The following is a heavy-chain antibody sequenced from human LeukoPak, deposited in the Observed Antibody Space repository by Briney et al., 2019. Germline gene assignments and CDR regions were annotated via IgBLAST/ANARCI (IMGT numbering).Heavy chain of an antibody. V-gene: IGHV3-53*01. D-gene: IGHD3-22*01. Sequence: GGSLRLSCVASGFIVSSNYMSWVRQAPGKGLEWVSVIYSGGRTYYADSVKGRFTISRDNSKSTLYLQMNSLRAEDTAVYYCAKDNSYDSSGYFDYWGQGTLVTVSS. CDR1: GFIVSSNY. CDR3: AKDNSYDSSGYFDY. J-gene: IGHJ4*02. CDR2: IYSGGRT.